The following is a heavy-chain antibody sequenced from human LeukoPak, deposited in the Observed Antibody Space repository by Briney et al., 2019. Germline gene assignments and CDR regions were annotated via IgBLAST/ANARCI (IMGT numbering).Heavy chain of an antibody. Sequence: ASVKVSCKVSGYTLTELSMHWVRQAPGKGLEWMGGFDPEDGETIYAQKFHGRVTMTEDTSTDTAYMELSSLRSEDTAVYYCATVTYDSSGYYLHFDYWGQGTLVTVSS. CDR3: ATVTYDSSGYYLHFDY. CDR2: FDPEDGET. V-gene: IGHV1-24*01. CDR1: GYTLTELS. D-gene: IGHD3-22*01. J-gene: IGHJ4*02.